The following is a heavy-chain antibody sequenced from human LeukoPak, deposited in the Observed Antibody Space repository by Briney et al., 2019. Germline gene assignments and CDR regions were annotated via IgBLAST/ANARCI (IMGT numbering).Heavy chain of an antibody. CDR3: ARHGGSYTFDL. J-gene: IGHJ4*02. D-gene: IGHD1-26*01. CDR1: GDSIISYY. CDR2: IHASGDT. Sequence: SETLSLTCTVSGDSIISYYWSWIRQPAGKGLEWTGRIHASGDTNYNPSLKSRVTMSVDTSKNQFSLRLNSVTAADTAVYYCARHGGSYTFDLWGQGVLVTVSS. V-gene: IGHV4-4*07.